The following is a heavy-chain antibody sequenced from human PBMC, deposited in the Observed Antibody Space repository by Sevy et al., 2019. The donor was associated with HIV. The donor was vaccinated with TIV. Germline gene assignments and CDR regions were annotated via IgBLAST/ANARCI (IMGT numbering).Heavy chain of an antibody. CDR2: MNTNTGNT. CDR1: EYIFTAYY. Sequence: ASVKVSCKASEYIFTAYYIHWVRQAPGQGLEWMGWMNTNTGNTGFAQKFQGRVTMTRNSSISTAYMELSNLRSEDTAVYYCARVSGWHLRYGLDVWGQGTTVTVSS. CDR3: ARVSGWHLRYGLDV. D-gene: IGHD6-19*01. J-gene: IGHJ6*02. V-gene: IGHV1-8*02.